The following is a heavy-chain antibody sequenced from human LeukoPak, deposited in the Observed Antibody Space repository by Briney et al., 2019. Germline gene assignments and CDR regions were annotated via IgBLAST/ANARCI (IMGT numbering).Heavy chain of an antibody. V-gene: IGHV3-23*01. D-gene: IGHD3-10*01. J-gene: IGHJ4*02. CDR2: MTDSGKP. CDR3: ASRNYYLDH. Sequence: PGGSLRLSCAASGFSFSTYTMTWVRPAPGKGLEWVAGMTDSGKPCYADSVKGRFTISRDNSKSTLYLQINSLRAEDTAVYYCASRNYYLDHWGQGALVTVSS. CDR1: GFSFSTYT.